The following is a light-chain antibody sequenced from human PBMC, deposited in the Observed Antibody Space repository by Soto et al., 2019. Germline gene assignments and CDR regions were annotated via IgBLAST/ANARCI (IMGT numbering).Light chain of an antibody. J-gene: IGKJ4*01. CDR2: GAS. Sequence: EIVMTQSPATLSVSPGDRATLSCRASQSVSSNLGWYQQKPGQAPRLLIYGASTRASGIPARFSGSGSGTDFTLTISSLQSEDFALYFCQQDNTWPLTFGGGTRMEI. CDR1: QSVSSN. CDR3: QQDNTWPLT. V-gene: IGKV3-15*01.